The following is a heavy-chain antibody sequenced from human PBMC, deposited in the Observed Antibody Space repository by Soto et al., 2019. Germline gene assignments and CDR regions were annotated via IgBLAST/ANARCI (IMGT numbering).Heavy chain of an antibody. CDR3: ARLKATRFDTVIFDY. CDR2: IYYSGST. V-gene: IGHV4-39*01. D-gene: IGHD3-22*01. CDR1: GGSISSSSYY. J-gene: IGHJ4*02. Sequence: QLQLQESGPGLVKPSETLSLTCTVSGGSISSSSYYWGWIRQPPGKGLEWIGSIYYSGSTYYNPSLKSRVTISVDTSKNQFSLKLSSVTAADTAVYYCARLKATRFDTVIFDYWGQGTLVTVSS.